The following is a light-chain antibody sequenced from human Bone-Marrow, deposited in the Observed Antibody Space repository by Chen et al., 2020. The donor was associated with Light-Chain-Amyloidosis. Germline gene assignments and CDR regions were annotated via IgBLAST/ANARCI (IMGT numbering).Light chain of an antibody. CDR2: DVS. CDR3: SSYTSSSTRV. Sequence: QSALTQPASVSGSPGQSITISCTGTSSDIGDYNYVSWYQQHPGKAPKLMIYDVSNRPSGVSDRFSGSKFGVTASLTITGLQSEDESDYFCSSYTSSSTRVFGGGPKLTVL. CDR1: SSDIGDYNY. J-gene: IGLJ3*02. V-gene: IGLV2-14*01.